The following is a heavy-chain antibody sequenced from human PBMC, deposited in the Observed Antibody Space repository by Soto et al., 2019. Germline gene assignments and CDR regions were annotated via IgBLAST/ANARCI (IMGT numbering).Heavy chain of an antibody. CDR1: GYSFTSYL. CDR2: IYPGDSDT. J-gene: IGHJ4*02. V-gene: IGHV5-51*01. D-gene: IGHD4-17*01. Sequence: GESLKIYCKGSGYSFTSYLICWVRQMPVKGLEWMGIIYPGDSDTRYSPSFQGQVTISADKSISTAYLQWSSLKASDTAIYYCARKTKNYGDYSDYLGQVTLVTVCS. CDR3: ARKTKNYGDYSDY.